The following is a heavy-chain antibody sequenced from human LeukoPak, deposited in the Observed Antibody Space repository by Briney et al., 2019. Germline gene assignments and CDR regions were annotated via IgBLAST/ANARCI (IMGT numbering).Heavy chain of an antibody. Sequence: SETLSLTCTVSGGSISSSSYYWGWIRQPPGKGLEWIGSIYYSGSTYYNPSLKSRVTISVDTSKNQFSLKLSSVTAADTAVYYCARGPRYYGSGIYGYWGQGTLVTVSS. CDR3: ARGPRYYGSGIYGY. V-gene: IGHV4-39*01. J-gene: IGHJ4*02. D-gene: IGHD3-10*01. CDR2: IYYSGST. CDR1: GGSISSSSYY.